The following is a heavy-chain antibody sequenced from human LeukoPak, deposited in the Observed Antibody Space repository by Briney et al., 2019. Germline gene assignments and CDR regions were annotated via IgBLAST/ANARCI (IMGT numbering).Heavy chain of an antibody. D-gene: IGHD2-21*02. J-gene: IGHJ6*03. CDR1: GGSVNSGRYY. V-gene: IGHV4-61*02. CDR3: ARGVVTDDYYMDV. Sequence: SQTLSLTCTVSGGSVNSGRYYWTWIRQPAGKGLEWIGRLYTNDNTNYNPSLESRVSISLDTSKSQFYLQLTSVTAADTAVYFCARGVVTDDYYMDVWGQGTTVTVSS. CDR2: LYTNDNT.